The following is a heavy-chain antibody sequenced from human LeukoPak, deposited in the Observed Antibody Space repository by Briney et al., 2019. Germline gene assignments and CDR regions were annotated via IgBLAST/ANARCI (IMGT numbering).Heavy chain of an antibody. CDR2: ISAYNGNT. D-gene: IGHD3-10*01. Sequence: ASVKVSCTASGYTFTSYGISWVRQAPGQGLEWMGWISAYNGNTNYAQKLQGRVTMTTDTSTSTAYMELRSLRSDDTAVYYCARDGKLWFGEHNYYGMDVWGQGTTVTVSS. V-gene: IGHV1-18*01. CDR1: GYTFTSYG. CDR3: ARDGKLWFGEHNYYGMDV. J-gene: IGHJ6*02.